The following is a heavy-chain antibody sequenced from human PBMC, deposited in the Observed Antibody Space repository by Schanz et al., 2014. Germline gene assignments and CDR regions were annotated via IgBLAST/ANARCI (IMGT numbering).Heavy chain of an antibody. CDR1: GGSVSTYK. D-gene: IGHD3-10*01. J-gene: IGHJ4*02. V-gene: IGHV4-59*02. CDR2: ISYGGLS. CDR3: AREWSSFAY. Sequence: QVQLQESGPGLVKPSETLSLTCTVSGGSVSTYKWGWIRQPPGKGLEYIGLISYGGLSDYNPSLKRRVTISLDTSKNPRSLNPNPVTAADTAVYYCAREWSSFAYWGQGALVSVSS.